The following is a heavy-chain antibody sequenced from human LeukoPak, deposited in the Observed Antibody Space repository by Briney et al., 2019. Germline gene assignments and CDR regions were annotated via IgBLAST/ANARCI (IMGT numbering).Heavy chain of an antibody. J-gene: IGHJ4*02. CDR2: ISYDGTEK. CDR1: GLSFSSYA. D-gene: IGHD4-17*01. Sequence: GGSLRLSCAASGLSFSSYAMHWVRQAPGKGLEWVAVISYDGTEKYYGDSVKGRFTVSRDNSKNTLYLQMNSLRAEDTALYYCARDGHGVPLDYWGQGTLVTVSP. V-gene: IGHV3-30-3*01. CDR3: ARDGHGVPLDY.